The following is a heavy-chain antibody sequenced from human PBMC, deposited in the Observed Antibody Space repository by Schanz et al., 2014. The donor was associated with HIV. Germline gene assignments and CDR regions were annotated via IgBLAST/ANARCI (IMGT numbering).Heavy chain of an antibody. D-gene: IGHD6-6*01. J-gene: IGHJ6*02. V-gene: IGHV3-33*05. CDR1: GFTFSSFG. CDR3: ASTEFPYSSSSDYYYGMDV. Sequence: QVQVVESGGGVVRPGRSLRLSCAASGFTFSSFGMHWVRQAPGKGLEWVAVISYDGSNKYYADSVKGRFTISRDNSKNTLYLQMNSLRAGDTAVYYCASTEFPYSSSSDYYYGMDVWGQGTTVTVSS. CDR2: ISYDGSNK.